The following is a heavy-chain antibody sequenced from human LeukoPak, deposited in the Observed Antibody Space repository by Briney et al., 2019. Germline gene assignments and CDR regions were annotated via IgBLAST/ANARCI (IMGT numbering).Heavy chain of an antibody. CDR2: ISYDGSNK. CDR3: GRETYSRFDS. D-gene: IGHD6-13*01. J-gene: IGHJ4*02. CDR1: GITFSDYA. Sequence: GGSLRLSCAVSGITFSDYAMHWVRQAPGKGLEWVAIISYDGSNKYCADSVKGRFTISRDNSKNTQYLKMNSLRAEDAAVYYCGRETYSRFDSWGRGTLVAVS. V-gene: IGHV3-30*01.